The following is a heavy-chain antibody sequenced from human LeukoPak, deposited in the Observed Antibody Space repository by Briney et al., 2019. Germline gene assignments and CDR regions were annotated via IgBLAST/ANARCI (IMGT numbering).Heavy chain of an antibody. CDR1: GYTFTGYY. J-gene: IGHJ4*02. Sequence: ASVKVSCKASGYTFTGYYMHWVRQAPGQGLEWMGWINPNSGGTNYAQKFQGRVTMTRDTSISTAYMELSRLRSDDPAVYYCARVDIVATTVDYWGQGTLVTVSS. CDR2: INPNSGGT. CDR3: ARVDIVATTVDY. V-gene: IGHV1-2*02. D-gene: IGHD5-12*01.